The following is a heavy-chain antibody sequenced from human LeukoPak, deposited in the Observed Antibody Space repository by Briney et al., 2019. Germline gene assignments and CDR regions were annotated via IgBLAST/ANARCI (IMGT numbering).Heavy chain of an antibody. D-gene: IGHD2-21*01. Sequence: GGPLKLSCATSGFTFTRYLMSWVRQAPGEGLEWGANINQGGRKKFYADFVKGRFTIPRDYAKKSLYLQMNSRSAEDTAVILLPTDGQPFQHWGQGTLVIVSS. J-gene: IGHJ4*02. V-gene: IGHV3-7*01. CDR1: GFTFTRYL. CDR2: INQGGRKK. CDR3: PTDGQPFQH.